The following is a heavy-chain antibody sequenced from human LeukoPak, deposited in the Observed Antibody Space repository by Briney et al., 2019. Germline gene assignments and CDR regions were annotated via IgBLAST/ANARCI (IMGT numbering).Heavy chain of an antibody. J-gene: IGHJ6*02. V-gene: IGHV3-30*18. D-gene: IGHD3-10*01. CDR3: AKAGPITMVRGVKNYYYGMDV. CDR1: GFTFSSYE. Sequence: GGSLRLSCAASGFTFSSYEMNWVRQAPGKGLEWVAVISYDGSNKYYADSVKGRFTISRDNSKNTLYLQMNSLRAEDTAVYYCAKAGPITMVRGVKNYYYGMDVWGQGTTVTVSS. CDR2: ISYDGSNK.